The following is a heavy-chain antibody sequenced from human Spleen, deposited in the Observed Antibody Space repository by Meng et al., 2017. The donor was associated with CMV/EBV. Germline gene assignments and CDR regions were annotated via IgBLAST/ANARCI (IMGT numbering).Heavy chain of an antibody. J-gene: IGHJ4*02. D-gene: IGHD1-26*01. V-gene: IGHV3-21*01. Sequence: GESLKISCAASGFTFSSYSMNWVRQAPGKGLEWVSSISSSSSYIYYADSVEGRFTISRDNAKNSLYLQMNSLRAEDTAVYYCARDRVGATEHWGQGTLVTVSS. CDR3: ARDRVGATEH. CDR1: GFTFSSYS. CDR2: ISSSSSYI.